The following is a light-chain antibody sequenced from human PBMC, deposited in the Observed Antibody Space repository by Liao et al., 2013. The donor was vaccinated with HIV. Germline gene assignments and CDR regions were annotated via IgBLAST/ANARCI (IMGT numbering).Light chain of an antibody. Sequence: SYELTQPPSVSVSPGQTADITCSGDKLGDKYVCWYQQRSGQSPVLVIYQDTKRPSGIPERFSGSNSGNTATLTISGTQAMDEADYYCQAWDSSIHVVFGGGTKLTVL. CDR2: QDT. V-gene: IGLV3-1*01. J-gene: IGLJ2*01. CDR3: QAWDSSIHVV. CDR1: KLGDKY.